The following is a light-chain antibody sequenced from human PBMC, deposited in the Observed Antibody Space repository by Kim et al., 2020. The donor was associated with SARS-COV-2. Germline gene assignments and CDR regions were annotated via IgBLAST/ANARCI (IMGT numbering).Light chain of an antibody. J-gene: IGLJ2*01. Sequence: SSELTQDHAVSVALGQTVRITCQGDSLRSYYATWYQQKSGQAPVLVFYGKDKRPSGIPDRFSGSSSGNTASLTITGAQAADEADYYCKSRDSRRGKVVFGGGTKVTVL. V-gene: IGLV3-19*01. CDR3: KSRDSRRGKVV. CDR1: SLRSYY. CDR2: GKD.